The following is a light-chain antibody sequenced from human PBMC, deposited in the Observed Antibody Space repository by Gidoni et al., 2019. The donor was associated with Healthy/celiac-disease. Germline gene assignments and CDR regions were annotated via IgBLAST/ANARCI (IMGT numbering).Light chain of an antibody. CDR2: GNS. Sequence: QSVLTQPPSVSGAPGQRVTISCTGSSSNIGAGYDVHWYQQLPGTAPKLLIYGNSNRPSGVPDRFSGSKSGTSASLAITGLQAEDEADYYCQSYASSLSGWVFGTGTKVTVL. CDR3: QSYASSLSGWV. J-gene: IGLJ1*01. V-gene: IGLV1-40*01. CDR1: SSNIGAGYD.